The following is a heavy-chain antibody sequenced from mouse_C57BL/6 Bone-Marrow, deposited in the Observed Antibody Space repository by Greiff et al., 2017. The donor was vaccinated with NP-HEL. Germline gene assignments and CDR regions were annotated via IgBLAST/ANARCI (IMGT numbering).Heavy chain of an antibody. CDR3: ARIGGNWSY. D-gene: IGHD2-1*01. CDR2: IDPSDSYP. Sequence: VQLQQPGAELVRPGTSVKLSCKASGYTFTSYWMHWVKQRPGQGLEWIGVIDPSDSYPHYNQKFKGKATLTVDTSSSTAYMQLSSLTSEDSAVYYGARIGGNWSYWGQGTTLTVSS. CDR1: GYTFTSYW. V-gene: IGHV1-59*01. J-gene: IGHJ2*01.